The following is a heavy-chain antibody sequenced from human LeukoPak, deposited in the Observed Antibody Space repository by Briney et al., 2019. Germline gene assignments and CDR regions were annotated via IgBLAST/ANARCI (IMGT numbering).Heavy chain of an antibody. CDR1: GGSISTAHW. CDR2: IYHRGNS. V-gene: IGHV4-4*02. CDR3: AREDWYYYYMDV. J-gene: IGHJ6*03. Sequence: SETLSLTCAVSGGSISTAHWWNWVRQSPGKRLEWIGEIYHRGNSNYNPSLRSRVTMSVDTSKNQFSLKLSSVTAADTAVYYCAREDWYYYYMDVWGKGTTVTISS. D-gene: IGHD2-21*01.